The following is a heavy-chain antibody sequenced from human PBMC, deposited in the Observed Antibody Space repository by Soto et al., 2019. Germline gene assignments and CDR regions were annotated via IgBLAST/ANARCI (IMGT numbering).Heavy chain of an antibody. Sequence: SETLSLTCAVSGYSISSGYYWGWIRQPPGEGLEWIGSIYHSGSTYYNPSLKSRVTISVDTSKNQFSLKLSSVTAADTAVYYCARTDCSSTSCYTGVDYWGQGTLVTVSS. V-gene: IGHV4-38-2*01. D-gene: IGHD2-2*02. CDR2: IYHSGST. CDR1: GYSISSGYY. J-gene: IGHJ4*02. CDR3: ARTDCSSTSCYTGVDY.